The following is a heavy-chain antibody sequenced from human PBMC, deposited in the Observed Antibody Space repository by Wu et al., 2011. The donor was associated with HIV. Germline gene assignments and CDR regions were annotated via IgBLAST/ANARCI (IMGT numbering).Heavy chain of an antibody. CDR1: GYTFTGYY. Sequence: EVKKPGPSVKVSCKASGYTFTGYYMHWVRQAPGQGLEWMGWINPNSGGTNYAQKFQGRVTMTRDTSISTAYMELSRLRSDDTAVYYCARDQYYYDSSGYPSWGQGTLVTVSS. D-gene: IGHD3-22*01. V-gene: IGHV1-2*02. CDR2: INPNSGGT. J-gene: IGHJ5*02. CDR3: ARDQYYYDSSGYPS.